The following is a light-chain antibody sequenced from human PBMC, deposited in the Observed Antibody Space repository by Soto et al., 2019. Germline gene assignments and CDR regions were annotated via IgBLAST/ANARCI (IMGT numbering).Light chain of an antibody. J-gene: IGKJ1*01. CDR3: QQFNDWPRT. Sequence: EIVMTQSPATLSVSPGERATLSCRASQSVSSNLAWYQQKPGQAPRLLIYRASTRSTGIPARFSGSGSGTEFTLTISSLQSEDFAVYYYQQFNDWPRTFGLGTKVEIK. CDR2: RAS. CDR1: QSVSSN. V-gene: IGKV3-15*01.